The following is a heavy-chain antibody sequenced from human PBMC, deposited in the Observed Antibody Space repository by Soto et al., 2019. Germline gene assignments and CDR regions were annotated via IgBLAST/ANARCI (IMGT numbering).Heavy chain of an antibody. V-gene: IGHV4-4*02. CDR3: ARGLWFGDYYYYGMDV. J-gene: IGHJ6*02. Sequence: SETLSLTCAVSGGSISSSNWWSWVHQPPGKGLEWIGEIYHSGSTNYNPSLKSRVTISVDKSKNQFSLKLSSVTAADTAVYYCARGLWFGDYYYYGMDVWGQGTTVTVSS. CDR1: GGSISSSNW. D-gene: IGHD3-10*01. CDR2: IYHSGST.